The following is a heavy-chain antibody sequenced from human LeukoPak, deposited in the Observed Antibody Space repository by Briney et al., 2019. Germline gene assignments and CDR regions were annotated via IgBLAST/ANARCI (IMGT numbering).Heavy chain of an antibody. CDR3: ARDPGSSAFDL. J-gene: IGHJ4*02. CDR2: INRDSNVK. D-gene: IGHD1-14*01. CDR1: GFNFTAFW. Sequence: GRSLRLSCAASGFNFTAFWMSWVRQTPEKGLEFVANINRDSNVKNYVDSVKGRFTISRDNAKKSLFLELNSLRADDTAVFYCARDPGSSAFDLWGQGSLVTVST. V-gene: IGHV3-7*01.